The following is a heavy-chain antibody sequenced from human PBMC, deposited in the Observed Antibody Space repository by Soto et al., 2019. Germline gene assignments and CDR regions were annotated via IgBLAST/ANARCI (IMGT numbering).Heavy chain of an antibody. V-gene: IGHV3-23*01. CDR3: AKAQLGATRVYFQH. CDR1: GFTFSSYA. Sequence: HPGGSLRLSCAASGFTFSSYAMSWVRQAPGKGLEWVSAISGSGGSTYYADSVKGRFTISRDNSKNTLYLQMNSLRAEDTAVYYCAKAQLGATRVYFQHWGQGTLVTVSS. D-gene: IGHD1-26*01. CDR2: ISGSGGST. J-gene: IGHJ1*01.